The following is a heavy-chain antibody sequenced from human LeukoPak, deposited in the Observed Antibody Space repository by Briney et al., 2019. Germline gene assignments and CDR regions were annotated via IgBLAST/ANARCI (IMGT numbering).Heavy chain of an antibody. CDR3: AKNSYGYVDAFDI. V-gene: IGHV3-30*18. CDR2: ISYDGSNK. Sequence: GRSLRLSCAASGFTFSSYGMHWVRQSPGKGREGVAVISYDGSNKYYADSVKRRFTISRDNSKNTLYLQMNSLRAEDTAVYYCAKNSYGYVDAFDIWGQGKMVTVSS. CDR1: GFTFSSYG. J-gene: IGHJ3*02. D-gene: IGHD5-18*01.